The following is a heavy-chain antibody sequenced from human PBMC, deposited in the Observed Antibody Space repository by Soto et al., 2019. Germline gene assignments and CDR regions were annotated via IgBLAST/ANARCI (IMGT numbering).Heavy chain of an antibody. CDR1: GFIFSDFA. Sequence: GGSLRLSCAASGFIFSDFAMSWVRQAPGKGLEWVSSISGSAGTTYYADSVKGRFTISRDNSKNTLWLQMNTLRAEDTAVYYCAKGSEFSNSYTLDFDFWGQGALVNVSS. CDR3: AKGSEFSNSYTLDFDF. D-gene: IGHD6-6*01. CDR2: ISGSAGTT. V-gene: IGHV3-23*01. J-gene: IGHJ4*02.